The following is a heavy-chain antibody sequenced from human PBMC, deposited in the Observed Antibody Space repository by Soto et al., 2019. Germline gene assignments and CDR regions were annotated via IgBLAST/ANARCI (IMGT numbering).Heavy chain of an antibody. J-gene: IGHJ4*02. CDR3: AKSVGVTTLSYLDY. V-gene: IGHV1-69*13. Sequence: SVKVSCMAAGGTFSSYGISWVRQAPGQGLECMGGIIPMFGTATHKQNFQSRLTITEDESTSTAYMELSSLRSEDTAVYFCAKSVGVTTLSYLDYWGQGTLVTVSS. CDR1: GGTFSSYG. D-gene: IGHD1-26*01. CDR2: IIPMFGTA.